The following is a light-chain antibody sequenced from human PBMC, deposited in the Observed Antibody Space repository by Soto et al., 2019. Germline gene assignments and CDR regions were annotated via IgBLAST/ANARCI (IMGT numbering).Light chain of an antibody. CDR3: QLYNTWPPPLT. CDR1: QSVSSN. Sequence: EIVMTQSPATLSVSPGERATLSCRASQSVSSNLAWYQQKPGQAPRLLIYVASTRATGIPASFSGSGSGTEFTVTISSLQSEDFAVYYCQLYNTWPPPLTFGGGTKVEIK. J-gene: IGKJ4*01. CDR2: VAS. V-gene: IGKV3-15*01.